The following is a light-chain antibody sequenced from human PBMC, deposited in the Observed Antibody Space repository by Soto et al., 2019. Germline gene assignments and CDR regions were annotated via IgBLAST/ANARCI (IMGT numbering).Light chain of an antibody. CDR3: QTWGTGIRGV. J-gene: IGLJ3*02. Sequence: QSVLTQSPSASASLGASVKLTCTLSSGHSSYAIAWHQQQPEKGPRYLMKLNSDGSHYKGDGIPDRFSGSSSGAERYLIISSLQSEDEADYYCQTWGTGIRGVFGGGPKVTVL. V-gene: IGLV4-69*01. CDR1: SGHSSYA. CDR2: LNSDGSH.